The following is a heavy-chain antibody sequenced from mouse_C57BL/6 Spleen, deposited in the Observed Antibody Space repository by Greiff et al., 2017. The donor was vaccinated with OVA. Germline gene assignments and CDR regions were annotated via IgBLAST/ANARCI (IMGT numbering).Heavy chain of an antibody. V-gene: IGHV3-6*01. J-gene: IGHJ2*01. CDR1: GYSITSGYY. CDR2: LSYDGSN. CDR3: ARGGDYFDY. Sequence: ESGPGLVKPSQSLSLTCSVTGYSITSGYYWNWIRQFPGNKLEWMGYLSYDGSNNYNPSLKNRISITRDTSKNQFFLKLNSVTTEDTATYYCARGGDYFDYWGQGTTLTVSS.